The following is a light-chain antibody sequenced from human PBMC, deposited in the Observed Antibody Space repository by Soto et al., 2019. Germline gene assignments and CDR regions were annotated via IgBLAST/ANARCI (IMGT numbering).Light chain of an antibody. J-gene: IGLJ1*01. Sequence: QSALTQPPSASGSPGQSVAISCTGTSSDVGGYNYVSWYQQHPGKAPKLMIYEVNKPPSGVPDRFSGSKSGNTASLTVSGLQAEDEADYYCSSYAGSRNVFGTGTKVTVL. CDR1: SSDVGGYNY. V-gene: IGLV2-8*01. CDR3: SSYAGSRNV. CDR2: EVN.